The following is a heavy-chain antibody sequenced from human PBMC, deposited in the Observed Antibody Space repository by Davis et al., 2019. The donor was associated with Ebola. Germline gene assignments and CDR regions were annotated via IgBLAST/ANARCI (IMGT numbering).Heavy chain of an antibody. D-gene: IGHD3/OR15-3a*01. CDR3: ARHWSARTEEAFDP. CDR2: IYYSGST. V-gene: IGHV4-39*01. CDR1: GGSISSSSYY. Sequence: MPGGSLRLSCTVSGGSISSSSYYWGWIRQPPGKGLEWIGSIYYSGSTYYNPSLKSRVTISVDTSKNQFSLKLSSVTAADTAVYYCARHWSARTEEAFDPWGQGTLVTVSS. J-gene: IGHJ5*02.